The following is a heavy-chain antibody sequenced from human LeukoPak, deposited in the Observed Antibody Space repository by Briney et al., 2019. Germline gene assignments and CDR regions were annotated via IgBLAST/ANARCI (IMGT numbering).Heavy chain of an antibody. CDR3: ARDYDFWSGYLMPNFDY. CDR2: IIPIFGTA. CDR1: GGTFSSYA. V-gene: IGHV1-69*05. Sequence: SVKVSCKASGGTFSSYAISWVRQAPGQGLEWMGGIIPIFGTANYAQKFQGRVTITTDESTSTAYMELSSLRSEDTAVYYCARDYDFWSGYLMPNFDYWGQGTLVTVSS. D-gene: IGHD3-3*01. J-gene: IGHJ4*02.